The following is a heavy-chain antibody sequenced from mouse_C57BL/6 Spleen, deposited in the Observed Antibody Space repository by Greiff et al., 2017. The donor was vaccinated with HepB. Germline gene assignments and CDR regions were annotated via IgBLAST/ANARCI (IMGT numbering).Heavy chain of an antibody. J-gene: IGHJ4*01. Sequence: QVQLQQPGAELVMPGASVKLSCKASGYTFTSYWMHWVKQRPGQGLEWIGEIDPSDSYTNYNQKFKGKSTLTVDKSSSPAYMQLSSLTSEDSAVYYCARGEGYYYAMDYWGQGTSVTVSS. CDR3: ARGEGYYYAMDY. CDR1: GYTFTSYW. D-gene: IGHD2-2*01. CDR2: IDPSDSYT. V-gene: IGHV1-69*01.